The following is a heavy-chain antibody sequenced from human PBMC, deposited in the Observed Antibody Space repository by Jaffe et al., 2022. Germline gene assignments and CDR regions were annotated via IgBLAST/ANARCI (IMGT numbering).Heavy chain of an antibody. J-gene: IGHJ6*03. CDR1: GFTFSSYW. D-gene: IGHD5-12*01. CDR3: ARDSATQTEDYYYYYMDV. V-gene: IGHV3-7*05. CDR2: IKQDGSEK. Sequence: EVQLVESGGGLVQPGGSLRLSCAASGFTFSSYWMSWVRQAPGKGLEWVANIKQDGSEKYYVDSVKGRFTISRDNAKNSLYLQMNSLRAEDTAVYYCARDSATQTEDYYYYYMDVWGKGTTVTVSS.